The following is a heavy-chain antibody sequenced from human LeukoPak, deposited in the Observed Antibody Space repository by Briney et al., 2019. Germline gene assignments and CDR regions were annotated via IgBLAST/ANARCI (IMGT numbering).Heavy chain of an antibody. CDR1: GGSFSGYY. J-gene: IGHJ4*02. Sequence: TSETLSLTCAVYGGSFSGYYWSWIRQPPGKGLERIGEINHSGSTNYNPSLKSRVTISVDTSKNQFSLKLSSVTAADTAVYYCARGRYDFWSGYFTYYYFDYWGQGTLVAVSS. D-gene: IGHD3-3*01. CDR2: INHSGST. V-gene: IGHV4-34*01. CDR3: ARGRYDFWSGYFTYYYFDY.